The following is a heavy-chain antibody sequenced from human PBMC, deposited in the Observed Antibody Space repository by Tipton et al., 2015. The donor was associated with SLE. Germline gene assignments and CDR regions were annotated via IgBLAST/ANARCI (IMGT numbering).Heavy chain of an antibody. D-gene: IGHD2-15*01. CDR2: ISYTGST. J-gene: IGHJ3*01. Sequence: TLSLTCTVSDDSIKYSSYYWGWIRQPPGKGLEWIASISYTGSTYYNPSLKSRVTISVDTSKNQFSLKLSSVTAADTAVYYCARLDIGPTWGQGTMVTVSS. CDR1: DDSIKYSSYY. CDR3: ARLDIGPT. V-gene: IGHV4-39*07.